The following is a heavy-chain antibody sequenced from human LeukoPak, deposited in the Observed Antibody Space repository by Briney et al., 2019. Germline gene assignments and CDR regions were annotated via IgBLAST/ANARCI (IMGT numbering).Heavy chain of an antibody. CDR1: GFTFSSYA. J-gene: IGHJ3*02. D-gene: IGHD4-17*01. CDR2: ISYDGSNK. CDR3: ARVTMTTVTTDAFDI. Sequence: GGSLRLSCAASGFTFSSYAMHWVRQAPGKGLEWVAVISYDGSNKYYADSVKGGFTISRDNSKNTLYLQMNSLRAEDTAVYYCARVTMTTVTTDAFDIWGQGTMVTVSS. V-gene: IGHV3-30*04.